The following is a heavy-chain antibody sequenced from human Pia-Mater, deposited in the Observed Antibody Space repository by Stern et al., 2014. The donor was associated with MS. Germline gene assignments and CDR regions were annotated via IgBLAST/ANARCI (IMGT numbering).Heavy chain of an antibody. CDR3: ARSKDSSSWYGYFDY. CDR1: GDSMSNNNW. CDR2: VHHSGRT. J-gene: IGHJ4*02. D-gene: IGHD6-13*01. Sequence: QVQLQESGPGLVRPSTTLFLTCSVSGDSMSNNNWWSWVRQAPGTALEWIGEVHHSGRTNHNPFLVRRSTISLNKSKKMISLRMDAVTAADTAVYYCARSKDSSSWYGYFDYWGQGTLVTVSS. V-gene: IGHV4-4*02.